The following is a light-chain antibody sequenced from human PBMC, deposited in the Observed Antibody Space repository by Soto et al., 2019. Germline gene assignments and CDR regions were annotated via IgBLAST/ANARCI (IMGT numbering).Light chain of an antibody. J-gene: IGKJ4*01. CDR1: QSISSSY. CDR3: KNYLRRT. Sequence: EIVLTQSPGTLSLSPGERATLSCRASQSISSSYLAWYQQQPDQAPRLLIDGASSRATCSPDRSSGSRYGTDITISIRRLEPEDYDVYHCKNYLRRTFGGGTKVEIK. CDR2: GAS. V-gene: IGKV3-20*01.